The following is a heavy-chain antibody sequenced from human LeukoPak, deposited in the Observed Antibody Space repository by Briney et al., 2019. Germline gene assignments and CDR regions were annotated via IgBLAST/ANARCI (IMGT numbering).Heavy chain of an antibody. J-gene: IGHJ6*02. CDR2: IYYSGST. Sequence: SETLSLTCAVYGGSFSGYYWSWIRQPPGKGLEWIGYIYYSGSTNYNPSLKSRVTISVDTSKNQFSLKLSSVTAADTAVYYCARLMISSTRSTVHYYYGMDVWGQGTTVTVSS. V-gene: IGHV4-59*08. CDR3: ARLMISSTRSTVHYYYGMDV. CDR1: GGSFSGYY. D-gene: IGHD2-2*01.